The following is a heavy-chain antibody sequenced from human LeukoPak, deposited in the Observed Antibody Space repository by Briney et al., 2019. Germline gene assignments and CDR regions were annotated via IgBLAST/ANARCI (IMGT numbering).Heavy chain of an antibody. D-gene: IGHD4-17*01. CDR3: AREEEGDYVNSLDY. CDR2: MNPNSGNT. Sequence: ASVKVSCKASEYTFTSYDINWVRQATGQGLEWMGWMNPNSGNTGYAQKFQGRVTITRKTSISTAYMELRSLRSDDTAVYYCAREEEGDYVNSLDYWGQGTLVTVSS. J-gene: IGHJ4*02. CDR1: EYTFTSYD. V-gene: IGHV1-8*03.